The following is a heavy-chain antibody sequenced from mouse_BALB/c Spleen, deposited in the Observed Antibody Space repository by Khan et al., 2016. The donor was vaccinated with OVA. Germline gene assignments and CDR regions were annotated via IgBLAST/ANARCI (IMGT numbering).Heavy chain of an antibody. Sequence: QVRLQQSGAELVRSGTSVKMSCQAAGYTFTNYWIGWVKQRPGHGLEWIGDIYPGGGYTIYNEKFKGKATLTADASSSTADMQVSSLASEDSAIYYCARRGAAQATWDYFEYWGQGTTLTVSS. CDR2: IYPGGGYT. CDR1: GYTFTNYW. D-gene: IGHD3-2*02. CDR3: ARRGAAQATWDYFEY. J-gene: IGHJ2*01. V-gene: IGHV1-63*02.